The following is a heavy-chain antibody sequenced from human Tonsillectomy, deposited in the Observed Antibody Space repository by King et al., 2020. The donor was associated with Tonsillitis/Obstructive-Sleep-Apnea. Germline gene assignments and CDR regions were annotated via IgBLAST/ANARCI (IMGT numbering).Heavy chain of an antibody. CDR2: ISYDGSNK. CDR3: AKVCGSGSSGVEVNYYYGMDV. J-gene: IGHJ6*02. CDR1: GFTFSSYG. V-gene: IGHV3-30*18. Sequence: QLVQSGGGVVQPGRSLRLSCAASGFTFSSYGMHWVRQAPGKGLEWVAVISYDGSNKYYADSVKGRFTISRDNSKTTLFLQMNSLRAEDTAVYYCAKVCGSGSSGVEVNYYYGMDVWGQGTTVTVSS. D-gene: IGHD3-10*01.